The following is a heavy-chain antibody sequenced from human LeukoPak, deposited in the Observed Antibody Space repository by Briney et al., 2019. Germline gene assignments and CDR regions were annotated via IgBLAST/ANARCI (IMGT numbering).Heavy chain of an antibody. V-gene: IGHV4-34*01. CDR1: GGSFSGYY. CDR3: ARGRFHSGSYYLDY. CDR2: INHSGST. Sequence: SETLSLTCAVYGGSFSGYYWSWLRQPPGKGLEWIGEINHSGSTNYNPSLKSRVTISVDTSKNQFSLKLSSVTAADTAVYYCARGRFHSGSYYLDYWGQGTLVTVSS. J-gene: IGHJ4*02. D-gene: IGHD3-10*01.